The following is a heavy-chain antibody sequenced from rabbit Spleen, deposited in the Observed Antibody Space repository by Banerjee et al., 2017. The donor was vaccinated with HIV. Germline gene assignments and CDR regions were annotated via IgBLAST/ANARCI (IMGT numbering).Heavy chain of an antibody. Sequence: QQQLVESGGGQVKPGGTLTLSCKASGFTLSSYWIWWVRQAPGKGLEWIACVNGGTSGTTHYASWAKGRFTVSKTSSTTVTLQMTSLTAADTATYFCARDTVYAAYAGFGHATLHYFDLWGPGTLVTVS. V-gene: IGHV1S45*01. J-gene: IGHJ4*01. D-gene: IGHD6-1*01. CDR3: ARDTVYAAYAGFGHATLHYFDL. CDR2: VNGGTSGTT. CDR1: GFTLSSYW.